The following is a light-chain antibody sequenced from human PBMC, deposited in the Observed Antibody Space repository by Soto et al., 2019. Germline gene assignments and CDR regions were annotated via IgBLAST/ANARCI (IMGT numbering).Light chain of an antibody. CDR1: QSVSSSY. Sequence: EIVLTQSPGTLSLSPGERATLSCRASQSVSSSYLAWYQQKPGQAPRLLIYGASSRATGIPDRFSGSGSGTDFTLTISRLEPEDFPVYYCQQYGSSIFTFGPGTKVYIK. CDR2: GAS. J-gene: IGKJ3*01. CDR3: QQYGSSIFT. V-gene: IGKV3-20*01.